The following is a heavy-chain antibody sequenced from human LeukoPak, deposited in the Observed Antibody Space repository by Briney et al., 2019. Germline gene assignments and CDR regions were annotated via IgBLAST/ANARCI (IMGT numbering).Heavy chain of an antibody. J-gene: IGHJ4*02. CDR3: ARENVAAAGTDFDY. D-gene: IGHD6-13*01. CDR1: GFTFSSYA. Sequence: TGRSLRLSCAASGFTFSSYAMHWVRQAPGKGLEWVAVISYDGSNKYYADSVKGRFTISRDNSKNTLYLQMNSLRAEGTAVYYCARENVAAAGTDFDYWGQGTLVTVSS. CDR2: ISYDGSNK. V-gene: IGHV3-30-3*01.